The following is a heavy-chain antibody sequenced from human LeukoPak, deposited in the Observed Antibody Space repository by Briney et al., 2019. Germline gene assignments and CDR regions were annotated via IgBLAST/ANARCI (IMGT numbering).Heavy chain of an antibody. J-gene: IGHJ4*02. Sequence: PGGSLRLSCATSGFTFSSYGMNWVRQAPGKGLEWLASIRSDNSDTYYGDSVKGRFTISRDNSKNTLYLQMNSLRAEDTAVYYCAKEGYGSGSYPYYFDYWGQGTLVTVSS. D-gene: IGHD3-10*01. V-gene: IGHV3-30*02. CDR3: AKEGYGSGSYPYYFDY. CDR1: GFTFSSYG. CDR2: IRSDNSDT.